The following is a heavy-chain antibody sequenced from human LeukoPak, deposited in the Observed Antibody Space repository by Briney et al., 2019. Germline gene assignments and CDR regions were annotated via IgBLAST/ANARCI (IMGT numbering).Heavy chain of an antibody. J-gene: IGHJ1*01. Sequence: GGSLRLSCAASGFTFSTYSMNWVRQAPGKGLEWVSSISSSSASIYCADSEKGRFTISGDNAKNSLYLQMNSLRVEDTAVYYCARGPRNSSSYQYFQHWGQGTLVTVSS. CDR1: GFTFSTYS. V-gene: IGHV3-21*01. CDR3: ARGPRNSSSYQYFQH. D-gene: IGHD6-13*01. CDR2: ISSSSASI.